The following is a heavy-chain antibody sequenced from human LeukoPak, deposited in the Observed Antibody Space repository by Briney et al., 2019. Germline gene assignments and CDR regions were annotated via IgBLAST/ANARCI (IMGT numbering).Heavy chain of an antibody. CDR2: ISADGGST. CDR1: GITFADYA. J-gene: IGHJ4*02. CDR3: AKESGKFDY. V-gene: IGHV3-43*02. Sequence: GGSLRLSCVVSGITFADYAMHWVRQPPGKGLEWVSLISADGGSTFSADPVKGRFSISRDNSKNSLYLQMNSLRSEDTAMYYCAKESGKFDYWGQGTLVAVSS.